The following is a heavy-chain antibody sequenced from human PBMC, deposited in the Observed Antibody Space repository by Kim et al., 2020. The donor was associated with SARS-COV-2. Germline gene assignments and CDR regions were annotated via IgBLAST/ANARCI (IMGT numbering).Heavy chain of an antibody. CDR3: AKDANPRFFDYYYGMDV. D-gene: IGHD7-27*01. J-gene: IGHJ6*02. Sequence: VKGRFTISRDNSKNSLYLQMNSLRTEDTALYYCAKDANPRFFDYYYGMDVWGQGTTVTVSS. V-gene: IGHV3-43*01.